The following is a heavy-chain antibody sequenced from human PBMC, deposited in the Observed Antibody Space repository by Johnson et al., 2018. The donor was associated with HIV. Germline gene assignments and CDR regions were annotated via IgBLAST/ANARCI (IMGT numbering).Heavy chain of an antibody. CDR3: ARDSRNSFRFEMYAFDI. CDR1: GFTFSDHY. CDR2: ISSSGSNR. V-gene: IGHV3-11*04. Sequence: QVQLVESGGGLVKPGGSLRLSCVASGFTFSDHYMSWIRQAPGKGLEWVAHISSSGSNRDYSDSVKGRFTISRDNAKNTLYLQMKSLRAEDTAIYYCARDSRNSFRFEMYAFDIWGQGTMVTVSS. J-gene: IGHJ3*02. D-gene: IGHD5-24*01.